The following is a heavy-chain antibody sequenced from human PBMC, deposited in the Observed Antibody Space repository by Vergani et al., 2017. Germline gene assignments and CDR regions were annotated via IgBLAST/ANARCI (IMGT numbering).Heavy chain of an antibody. D-gene: IGHD4-11*01. Sequence: QVHLVESGGGVVQPGRSLTLSCVASGFSFRGHGMHWVRQAPGKGLEWVAMISYDGDRRDYGDFAKGRFTISRDSSKTVYLQMNSLRVEDTAMYFCAKDLSYSTAWPHFESRGQGTLGTVSS. CDR1: GFSFRGHG. CDR2: ISYDGDRR. CDR3: AKDLSYSTAWPHFES. V-gene: IGHV3-30*18. J-gene: IGHJ4*01.